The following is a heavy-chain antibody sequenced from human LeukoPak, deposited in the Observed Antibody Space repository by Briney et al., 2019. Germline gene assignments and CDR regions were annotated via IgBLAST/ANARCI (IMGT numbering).Heavy chain of an antibody. CDR2: IQYDGSRK. CDR1: GCTFSTSD. Sequence: GGPLRLSCATSGCTFSTSDMHWVRQAPGKGLEWVSFIQYDGSRKNYVDSVKGRFTISRDNSKNTLYLQMFSLRPEDTAVYFCAKDLILWGQGTVVTVSS. CDR3: AKDLIL. V-gene: IGHV3-30*02. J-gene: IGHJ3*01.